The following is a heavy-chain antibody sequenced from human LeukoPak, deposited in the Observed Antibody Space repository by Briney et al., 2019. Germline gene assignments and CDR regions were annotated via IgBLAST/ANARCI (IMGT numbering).Heavy chain of an antibody. D-gene: IGHD2-2*01. Sequence: SETLSLTCTVSGYSISSGYYWGWIRQPPGKGLEWIGSIYHSGNTYYNPSLKSRVTISVDTSKNQFSLKLSSVTAADTAVYYCARGRVPAAPDDYYYYYMDVWGKGTTVTISS. CDR2: IYHSGNT. V-gene: IGHV4-38-2*02. J-gene: IGHJ6*03. CDR3: ARGRVPAAPDDYYYYYMDV. CDR1: GYSISSGYY.